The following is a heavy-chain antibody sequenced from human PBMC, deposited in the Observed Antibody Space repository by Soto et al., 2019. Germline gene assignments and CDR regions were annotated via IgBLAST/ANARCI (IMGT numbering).Heavy chain of an antibody. V-gene: IGHV4-30-4*01. D-gene: IGHD6-13*01. CDR2: IYYSGST. CDR3: ARETNLRIADSSGHYYYGMDV. J-gene: IGHJ6*02. Sequence: QVQLQESGPGLVKPSQTLSLTCTVSGGSISSGDYYWSWIRQPPGKGLEWIGYIYYSGSTYYNPSLKSRVTISVDTSKNQFSLKLSSVTAADTAVYYCARETNLRIADSSGHYYYGMDVWGQGTTVTVSS. CDR1: GGSISSGDYY.